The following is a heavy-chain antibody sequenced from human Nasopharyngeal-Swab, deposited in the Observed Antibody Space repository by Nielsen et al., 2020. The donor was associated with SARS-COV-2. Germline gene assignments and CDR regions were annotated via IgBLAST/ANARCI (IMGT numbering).Heavy chain of an antibody. D-gene: IGHD6-6*01. CDR3: ARWGVSSSFYYYYGMDV. CDR2: IYYSGST. V-gene: IGHV4-39*01. Sequence: SETLSLTCTVSGGSISSSSYYWGWIRQPPGKGLEWIGSIYYSGSTYYNPSLKSRVTISVDTSTNQFSLKLSSVTAADTAVYYCARWGVSSSFYYYYGMDVWGQGTTVTVSS. J-gene: IGHJ6*02. CDR1: GGSISSSSYY.